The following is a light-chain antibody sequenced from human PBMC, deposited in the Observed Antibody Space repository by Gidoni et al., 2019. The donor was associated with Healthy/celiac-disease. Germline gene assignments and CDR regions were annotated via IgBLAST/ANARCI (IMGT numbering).Light chain of an antibody. CDR1: QSISSY. CDR3: QQSYSTPSV. Sequence: DIQMTQSPSSLSASVRDRVTITCRASQSISSYLNWYQQKPGKAPKLLIYAASSLQSGVPSRFSGSGSGTDFTLTISSLQPEDFATYYCQQSYSTPSVFGPGTKVDIK. CDR2: AAS. V-gene: IGKV1-39*01. J-gene: IGKJ3*01.